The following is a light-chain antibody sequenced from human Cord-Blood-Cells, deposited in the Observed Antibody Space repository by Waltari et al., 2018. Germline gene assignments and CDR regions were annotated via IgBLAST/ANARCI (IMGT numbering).Light chain of an antibody. V-gene: IGKV3-11*01. CDR1: QSVSSY. CDR3: QQRSNWPPRAT. J-gene: IGKJ4*01. CDR2: DAS. Sequence: IVLTQSPATLSLPPGERATLSCRASQSVSSYLAWYQQKPGQAPRLLIYDASNRATGIPARFSGSGSGTDFTLTISSLEPEDFAVYYCQQRSNWPPRATFGGGTKVEIK.